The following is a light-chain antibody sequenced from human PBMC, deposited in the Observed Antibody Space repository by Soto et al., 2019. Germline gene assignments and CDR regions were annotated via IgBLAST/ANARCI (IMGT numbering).Light chain of an antibody. CDR2: VVG. CDR3: CSYAGSGTPYV. CDR1: SSDVGSYNL. Sequence: YVLTQPASVSGSPGQSITISCTGTSSDVGSYNLVSWYQHHQGKAPKLMIYVVGKRPSGVSSRFSGSKSGNTASLTISGLQAEDEADYYCCSYAGSGTPYVFGTGTKVTVL. J-gene: IGLJ1*01. V-gene: IGLV2-23*02.